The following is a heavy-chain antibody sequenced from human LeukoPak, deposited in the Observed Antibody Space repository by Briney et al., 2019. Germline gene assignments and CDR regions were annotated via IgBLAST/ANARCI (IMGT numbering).Heavy chain of an antibody. CDR1: GGSISYYY. CDR3: AREDPQTTVPEGMDV. D-gene: IGHD4-17*01. J-gene: IGHJ6*02. Sequence: SETLSLTCTVSGGSISYYYWSWIRQSPGKGLEWIGYIHYSGTTNYNPSLKSRVTISVDTSKNQFSLQLRSVTAADTAVYYCAREDPQTTVPEGMDVWGQGATVTVSS. V-gene: IGHV4-59*01. CDR2: IHYSGTT.